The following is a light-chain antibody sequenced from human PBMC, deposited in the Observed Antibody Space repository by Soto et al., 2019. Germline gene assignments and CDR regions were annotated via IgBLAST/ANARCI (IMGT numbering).Light chain of an antibody. V-gene: IGLV2-8*01. CDR1: SSDVGAYNY. Sequence: QSVLTQPPSASGSLGQSVTISCTGTSSDVGAYNYVSWYQQHPGKAPKLMIYEVTRRPSGVPDRFSGSKSCNTASLNVSGLQAEDEADYYCCSYADNNDYVFGTGTKVTVL. CDR2: EVT. CDR3: CSYADNNDYV. J-gene: IGLJ1*01.